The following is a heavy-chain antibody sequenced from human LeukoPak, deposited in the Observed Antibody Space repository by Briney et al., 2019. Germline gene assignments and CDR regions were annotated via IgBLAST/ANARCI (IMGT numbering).Heavy chain of an antibody. CDR2: IKQDGSEK. Sequence: GGSLRLSCAASGFTFSSYWMSWVRQAPGKGLEWVANIKQDGSEKYYVDSVKGRFTISRDNDKNSLFLQMTSLRAEDTAVYYCARVGGRYSPLGYWGQGTLVTVYS. CDR1: GFTFSSYW. J-gene: IGHJ4*02. D-gene: IGHD3-16*02. CDR3: ARVGGRYSPLGY. V-gene: IGHV3-7*01.